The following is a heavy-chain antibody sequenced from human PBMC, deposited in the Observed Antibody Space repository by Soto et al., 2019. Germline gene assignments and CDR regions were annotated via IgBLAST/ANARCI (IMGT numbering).Heavy chain of an antibody. Sequence: SVKVSCKASGGTFSSYAISWVRQAPGQGLEWMGGIIPIFGTANYAQKFQGRVTITADESTSTAYMELSSLRSEDTAVYYCARDDPQYSSGWYGYWGQGTLVTVSS. CDR3: ARDDPQYSSGWYGY. CDR2: IIPIFGTA. CDR1: GGTFSSYA. V-gene: IGHV1-69*13. D-gene: IGHD6-19*01. J-gene: IGHJ4*02.